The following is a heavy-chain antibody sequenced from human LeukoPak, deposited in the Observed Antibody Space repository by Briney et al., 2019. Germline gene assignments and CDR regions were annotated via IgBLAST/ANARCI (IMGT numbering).Heavy chain of an antibody. J-gene: IGHJ5*02. CDR3: ARDRHHDYDSSESGEDWFDH. Sequence: SETLSLTCTVSGGSISSYYWSWIRQPPGKGLEWIGYIYYSGSTNYNPSLKSRVTISVDTSKNQFSLKLSSVTAADTAVYYCARDRHHDYDSSESGEDWFDHWGQGTLVTVSS. D-gene: IGHD3-22*01. CDR2: IYYSGST. CDR1: GGSISSYY. V-gene: IGHV4-59*01.